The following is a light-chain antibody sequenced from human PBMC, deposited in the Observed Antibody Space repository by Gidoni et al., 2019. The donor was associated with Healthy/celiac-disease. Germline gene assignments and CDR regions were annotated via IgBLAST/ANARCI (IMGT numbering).Light chain of an antibody. CDR2: GAS. Sequence: EIVMTQSPATLSVSPGERATLPCMASQSVGSNLAWYQQKPGQAPRLLIYGASTRATVIPARFSGSGSGTEFTLTISSLQSEDFAVYYCQQYNNWPPYTFGQGTKLEIK. J-gene: IGKJ2*01. V-gene: IGKV3-15*01. CDR3: QQYNNWPPYT. CDR1: QSVGSN.